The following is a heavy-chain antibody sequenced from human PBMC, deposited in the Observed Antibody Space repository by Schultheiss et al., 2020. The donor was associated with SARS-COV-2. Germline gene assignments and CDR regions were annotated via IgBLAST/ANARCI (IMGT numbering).Heavy chain of an antibody. D-gene: IGHD2-2*03. J-gene: IGHJ6*02. Sequence: GGSLRLSCAASGFTFSDYEMNWVRQAPGKGLEWVAVISYDGSNKYYADSVKGRFTISRDNSKNTLYLQMDSLRAEDTAVYYCAKSLSGYCSTTSCSSTYSYYYYAMNVWGQGTTVTVSS. CDR2: ISYDGSNK. CDR1: GFTFSDYE. CDR3: AKSLSGYCSTTSCSSTYSYYYYAMNV. V-gene: IGHV3-30-3*02.